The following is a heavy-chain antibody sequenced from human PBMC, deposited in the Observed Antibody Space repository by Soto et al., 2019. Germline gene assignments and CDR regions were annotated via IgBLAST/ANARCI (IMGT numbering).Heavy chain of an antibody. CDR3: ARHFGYDSSGRYGMDV. CDR2: INPNSGGT. CDR1: GYTFTGYY. V-gene: IGHV1-2*02. J-gene: IGHJ6*02. Sequence: ASVKVSCKASGYTFTGYYMHWVRQAPGQGLEWMGWINPNSGGTNYSPSFQGHVTISADKSISTAYLQWSSLKASDTAMYYCARHFGYDSSGRYGMDVWGQGTTVTVSS. D-gene: IGHD3-22*01.